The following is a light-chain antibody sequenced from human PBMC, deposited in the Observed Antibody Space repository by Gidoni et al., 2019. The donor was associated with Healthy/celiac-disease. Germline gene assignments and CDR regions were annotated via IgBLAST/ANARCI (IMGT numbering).Light chain of an antibody. J-gene: IGKJ1*01. V-gene: IGKV1-9*01. CDR3: QQLNSYPRT. CDR1: QGISSY. CDR2: AAS. Sequence: IQLPQSPSSLSASVGDRGPITCRANQGISSYLAWYQQKPGTAPKLLIYAASTLQSGVPSRFSGSGSGTDFTLTISSLQPEDFATYYCQQLNSYPRTFGQGTKVEIK.